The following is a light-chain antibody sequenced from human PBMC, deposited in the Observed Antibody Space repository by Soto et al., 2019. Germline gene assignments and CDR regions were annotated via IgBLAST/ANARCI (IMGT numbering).Light chain of an antibody. J-gene: IGKJ1*01. CDR1: QSVLYSSNNKNY. Sequence: DIVMTQSPDSLAVSLGERATINCKSSQSVLYSSNNKNYLAWYQQKPGQSPKLLISWGFIRESGVPDRFSGSGSGTDFTLTISSLQAEDVAVYYCHHYYGSPPRTFGQGTKVEIK. CDR2: WGF. V-gene: IGKV4-1*01. CDR3: HHYYGSPPRT.